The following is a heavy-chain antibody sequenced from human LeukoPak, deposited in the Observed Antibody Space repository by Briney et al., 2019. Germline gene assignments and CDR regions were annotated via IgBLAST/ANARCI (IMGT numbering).Heavy chain of an antibody. Sequence: SETLSLTCTVSGGSISSSSYYWGWIRQPPGKGLEWIGSIYYSGSTYYNPSLKSRVTISVDTSKNQFSLKLSSVTAADTALYYCARDALDSYSSSSGLGYWGQGTLVTVSS. CDR1: GGSISSSSYY. CDR2: IYYSGST. CDR3: ARDALDSYSSSSGLGY. D-gene: IGHD6-6*01. V-gene: IGHV4-39*07. J-gene: IGHJ4*02.